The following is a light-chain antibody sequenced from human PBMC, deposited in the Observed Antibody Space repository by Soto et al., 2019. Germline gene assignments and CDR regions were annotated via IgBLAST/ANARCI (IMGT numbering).Light chain of an antibody. CDR2: GVS. CDR1: QSVGSSY. Sequence: EIVLTQSPGTLSLSPGERATLSCRASQSVGSSYFAWYQQRPGQAPRLLIYGVSSRATGIPDRFSGSGSGTDFTLTXSRLEXEDFAVYYCQQYSDSWWTFGPGTKVEIK. J-gene: IGKJ1*01. V-gene: IGKV3-20*01. CDR3: QQYSDSWWT.